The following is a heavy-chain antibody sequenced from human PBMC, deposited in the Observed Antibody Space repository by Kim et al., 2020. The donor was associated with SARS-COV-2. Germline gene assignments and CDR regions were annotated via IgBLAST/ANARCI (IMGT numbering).Heavy chain of an antibody. Sequence: QKFQGRVTMTRNTSISTAYMELSSLRSEDTAVYYCARGSLMVRGVIYFDYWGQGTLVTVSS. CDR3: ARGSLMVRGVIYFDY. J-gene: IGHJ4*02. D-gene: IGHD3-10*01. V-gene: IGHV1-8*01.